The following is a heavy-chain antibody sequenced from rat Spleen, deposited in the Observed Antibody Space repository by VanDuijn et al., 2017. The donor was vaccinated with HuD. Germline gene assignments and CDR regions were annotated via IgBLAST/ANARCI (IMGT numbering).Heavy chain of an antibody. Sequence: EVQLVESGGGLVQPGRSLKLSCAASGFTFSDYTMAWVRQAPKEGLEWVATIVYDGSRTYYRDSVKGRFTISRDNAKSSLYLQMDSLRSEDTATYYCARREYGGFFGYFDYWGQGVMVTVSS. CDR3: ARREYGGFFGYFDY. D-gene: IGHD1-11*01. V-gene: IGHV5S10*01. CDR2: IVYDGSRT. CDR1: GFTFSDYT. J-gene: IGHJ2*01.